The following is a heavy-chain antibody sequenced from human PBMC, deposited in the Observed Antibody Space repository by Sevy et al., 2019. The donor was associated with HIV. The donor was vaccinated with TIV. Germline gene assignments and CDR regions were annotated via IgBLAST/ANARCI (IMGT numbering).Heavy chain of an antibody. CDR3: ARGAIFGVVIISDAFDI. J-gene: IGHJ3*02. CDR1: GGSISSYC. CDR2: IYTSGST. D-gene: IGHD3-3*01. Sequence: SETLSLTCTVSGGSISSYCWSWIRQPAGKGLEWIGLIYTSGSTNYNPSLKSRVTMSVDTSKNQFSLKLSSVTAADTAVYYCARGAIFGVVIISDAFDIWGQGTMVTVSS. V-gene: IGHV4-4*07.